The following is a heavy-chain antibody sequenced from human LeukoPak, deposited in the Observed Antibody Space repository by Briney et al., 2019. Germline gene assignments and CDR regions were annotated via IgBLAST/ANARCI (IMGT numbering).Heavy chain of an antibody. CDR1: GFTFSFYA. Sequence: GGSLRLSCEASGFTFSFYAMNWVRQAPGKGLEWVSTISGSAGSTNYADSVKGRFTISRDNSKNTLYLQMNSLRAEDTAVYYCASSYDSSGYYYLLDYWGQGTLVTVSS. V-gene: IGHV3-23*01. J-gene: IGHJ4*02. CDR3: ASSYDSSGYYYLLDY. CDR2: ISGSAGST. D-gene: IGHD3-22*01.